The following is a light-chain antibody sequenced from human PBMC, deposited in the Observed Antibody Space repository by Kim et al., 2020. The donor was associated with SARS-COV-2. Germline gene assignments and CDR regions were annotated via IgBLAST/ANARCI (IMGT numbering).Light chain of an antibody. CDR3: QQYNNWPRT. J-gene: IGKJ1*01. CDR1: QSVSSN. CDR2: GAS. Sequence: EIVMTQSPATLSVSPGERATLSCRASQSVSSNLAWYQQKSGLAPRLLMYGASTRATGIPARFSGSGAVTEFNLTISRLQSADFAVYYCQQYNNWPRTFVQGTKRDIE. V-gene: IGKV3-15*01.